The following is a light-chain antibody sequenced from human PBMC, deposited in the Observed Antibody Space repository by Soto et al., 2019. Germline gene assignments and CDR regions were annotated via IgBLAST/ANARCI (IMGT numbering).Light chain of an antibody. CDR1: QSISSY. CDR2: AAS. Sequence: DIQMTQSPSSLSASVGVRVTITCRASQSISSYLNSYQQKPGKAPKHLLYAASSLQSGVPSRFSGSGSGTDFTLTISSLHPEDFATYYCQQSYSTPNTFGQGTKLEIK. V-gene: IGKV1-39*01. CDR3: QQSYSTPNT. J-gene: IGKJ2*01.